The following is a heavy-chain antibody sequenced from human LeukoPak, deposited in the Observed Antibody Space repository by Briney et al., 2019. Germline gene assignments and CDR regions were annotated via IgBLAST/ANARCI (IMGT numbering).Heavy chain of an antibody. J-gene: IGHJ4*02. Sequence: GSLRLSCAASGFTFSSYAMSWVRQAPGKGLEWVSAISGSGGSTYYADSVKGRFTISRDNSKNTLYLQMNSLRAEDTAVYYCAKVRDYYDSSGYCFDYWGQGTLVTVSS. CDR2: ISGSGGST. V-gene: IGHV3-23*01. CDR1: GFTFSSYA. CDR3: AKVRDYYDSSGYCFDY. D-gene: IGHD3-22*01.